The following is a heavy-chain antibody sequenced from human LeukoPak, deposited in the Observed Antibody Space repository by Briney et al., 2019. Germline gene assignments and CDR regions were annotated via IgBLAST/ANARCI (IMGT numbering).Heavy chain of an antibody. D-gene: IGHD3-10*01. Sequence: GGSLRLSCAASGLTFSSYAMSWVGQAPGKGLEWVSAISGSGGSTYYADSVKGRFTISRDNSKNTLYLQMNSLRAEDTAVYYCAKDRGYMDSRLGFDYWGQGTLVTVSS. CDR2: ISGSGGST. J-gene: IGHJ4*02. CDR3: AKDRGYMDSRLGFDY. V-gene: IGHV3-23*01. CDR1: GLTFSSYA.